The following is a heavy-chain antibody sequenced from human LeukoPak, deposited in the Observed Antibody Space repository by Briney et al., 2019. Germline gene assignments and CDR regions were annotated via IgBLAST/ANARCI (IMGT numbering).Heavy chain of an antibody. CDR2: INPNSGGT. J-gene: IGHJ5*02. D-gene: IGHD6-13*01. CDR3: ARGQQLVPENWFDP. CDR1: GYTFTGYY. Sequence: ASVKVSCKASGYTFTGYYMHWVRQAPGQGLEWMGWINPNSGGTNYAQKFQGRVTMTRDTSISTAYMELSSLRSEDTAVYYCARGQQLVPENWFDPWGQGTLVTVSS. V-gene: IGHV1-2*02.